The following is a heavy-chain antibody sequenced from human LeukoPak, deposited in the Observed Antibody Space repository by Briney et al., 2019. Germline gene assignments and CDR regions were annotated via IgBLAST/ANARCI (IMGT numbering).Heavy chain of an antibody. Sequence: GESLKISCKGSGHSFTNYWIGWVRQMPGKGLEWMGIIYPGDSDTSYDPSFQGQVTISADKSITTAYLQWSSLKASDTAMYYCARRPKYKSGCHFDYWGQGTLVTVSS. D-gene: IGHD3-22*01. CDR3: ARRPKYKSGCHFDY. J-gene: IGHJ4*02. CDR1: GHSFTNYW. V-gene: IGHV5-51*01. CDR2: IYPGDSDT.